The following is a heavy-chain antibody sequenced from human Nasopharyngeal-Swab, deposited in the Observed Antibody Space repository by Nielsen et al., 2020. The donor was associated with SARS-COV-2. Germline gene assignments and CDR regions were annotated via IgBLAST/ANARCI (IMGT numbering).Heavy chain of an antibody. V-gene: IGHV3-7*03. D-gene: IGHD3-16*01. CDR2: IKQDGTLK. J-gene: IGHJ4*02. CDR1: GFTFSDYW. CDR3: ARDVWGPDY. Sequence: GGSLRLSCGGSGFTFSDYWMSWVRQSPEKGLEWVANIKQDGTLKSYVDSVKGRFTISRDNAKRSVYLQMHSLRAEDTAVYYCARDVWGPDYWGQGILVTVSS.